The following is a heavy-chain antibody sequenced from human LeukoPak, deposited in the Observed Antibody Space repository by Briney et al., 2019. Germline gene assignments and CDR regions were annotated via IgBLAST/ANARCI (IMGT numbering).Heavy chain of an antibody. Sequence: GGSLRLSCVASGFTFSSYWMHWVRQAPGKGLVWVSRIIGDGSVTTYADSVKGRFTISRDNAKNTLYLQMNSLRAEDTAVYYCARTHTIFGVVTYFDYWGQGTLVTVSS. CDR1: GFTFSSYW. J-gene: IGHJ4*02. CDR2: IIGDGSVT. CDR3: ARTHTIFGVVTYFDY. D-gene: IGHD3-3*01. V-gene: IGHV3-74*01.